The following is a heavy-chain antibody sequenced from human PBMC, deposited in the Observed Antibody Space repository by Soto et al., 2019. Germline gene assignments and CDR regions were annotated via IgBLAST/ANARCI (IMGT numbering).Heavy chain of an antibody. CDR3: ARVGPWVPYYYDSSPYTFENWFDP. J-gene: IGHJ5*02. CDR2: IYHGGST. Sequence: TLSLTCAVSCYSISSGYYWGWLLHPPGKGLEWMGSIYHGGSTYYNPSLNSRVTLSIDMTNNHVSLILNSVTAADTAVYYCARVGPWVPYYYDSSPYTFENWFDPWGQGTLVTVSS. D-gene: IGHD3-22*01. V-gene: IGHV4-38-2*01. CDR1: CYSISSGYY.